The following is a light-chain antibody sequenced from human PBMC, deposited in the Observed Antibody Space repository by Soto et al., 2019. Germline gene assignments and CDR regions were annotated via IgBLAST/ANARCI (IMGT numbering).Light chain of an antibody. V-gene: IGLV2-14*01. CDR1: SSDISIYNY. CDR3: CSYTSSTNYA. Sequence: QSALTQPASVSGSPGQSITISCTGTSSDISIYNYVSWYQQHPGKAPKLIIYEVSNRPSGISNRFSGAKSGNTASLTISGLQVEDEADYYCCSYTSSTNYAFGAGTKVTV. J-gene: IGLJ1*01. CDR2: EVS.